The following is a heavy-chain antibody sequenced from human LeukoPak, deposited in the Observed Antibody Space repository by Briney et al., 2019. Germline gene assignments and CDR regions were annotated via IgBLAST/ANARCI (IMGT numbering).Heavy chain of an antibody. J-gene: IGHJ6*03. CDR3: ARDYYYYYMDV. CDR2: INWNGGST. Sequence: PGRSLRLSCAASGFTFSSYGMHWVRQAPGKGLEWVSGINWNGGSTGYADSVKGRFTISRDNAKNSLYLQMNSLRAEDTALYYCARDYYYYYMDVWGKGTTVTVSS. CDR1: GFTFSSYG. V-gene: IGHV3-20*04.